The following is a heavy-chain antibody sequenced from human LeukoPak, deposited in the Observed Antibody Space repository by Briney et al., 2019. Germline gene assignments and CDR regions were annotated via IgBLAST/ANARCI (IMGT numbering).Heavy chain of an antibody. CDR1: GFTFSTYA. J-gene: IGHJ5*02. Sequence: GGSLRLSCAASGFTFSTYAMRWVRQAPGKGLEWVSSISGSGGSTYYADSVKGRFTISRDNSKNTLYLQMNSLRVEDTAVYYCANGGLWLPTRTAWGQGTLVTVSS. CDR3: ANGGLWLPTRTA. CDR2: ISGSGGST. D-gene: IGHD3-22*01. V-gene: IGHV3-23*01.